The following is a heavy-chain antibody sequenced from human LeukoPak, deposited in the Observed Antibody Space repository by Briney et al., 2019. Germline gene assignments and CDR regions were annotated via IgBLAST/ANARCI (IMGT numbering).Heavy chain of an antibody. D-gene: IGHD4-17*01. CDR3: ARLDDYGDYVDY. V-gene: IGHV3-53*01. Sequence: GGSLRLSCAASGFTVSSHYMTWVRQAPGKGLEWVSVIYSGGSTYYADSVKGRFTISRDNSKNTLYLQMKSLRAEDAAVHYCARLDDYGDYVDYWGQGTLVTVSS. J-gene: IGHJ4*02. CDR2: IYSGGST. CDR1: GFTVSSHY.